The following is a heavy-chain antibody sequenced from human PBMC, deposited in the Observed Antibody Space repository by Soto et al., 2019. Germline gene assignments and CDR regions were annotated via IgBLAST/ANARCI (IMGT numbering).Heavy chain of an antibody. CDR1: GGSISSYY. V-gene: IGHV4-59*01. CDR2: IYYSGST. CDR3: ARVFGSGSYSYYSYGMDV. J-gene: IGHJ6*02. D-gene: IGHD3-10*01. Sequence: SETLSLTCTVSGGSISSYYWSWIRQPPGKGLEWIGYIYYSGSTNYNPSLKSRVTISVDTSKNQFSLKLSSVTAADTAVYYCARVFGSGSYSYYSYGMDVWGQGTKVTVSS.